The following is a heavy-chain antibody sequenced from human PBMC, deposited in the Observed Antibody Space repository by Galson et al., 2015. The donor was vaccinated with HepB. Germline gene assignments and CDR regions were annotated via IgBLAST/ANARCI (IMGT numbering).Heavy chain of an antibody. CDR1: GYTFTSYG. D-gene: IGHD1-26*01. CDR3: ARDLLIVGATTDGMDV. J-gene: IGHJ6*02. Sequence: SVKVSCKASGYTFTSYGISWVRQAPGQGLEWMGWISAYNGNTNYAQKLQGRVTMTTDTSTSTAYMELRSLRSDDTAVYYCARDLLIVGATTDGMDVWGQGTTVTVSS. CDR2: ISAYNGNT. V-gene: IGHV1-18*01.